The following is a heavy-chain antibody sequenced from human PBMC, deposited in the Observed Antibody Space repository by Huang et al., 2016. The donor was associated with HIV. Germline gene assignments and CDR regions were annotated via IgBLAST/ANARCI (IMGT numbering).Heavy chain of an antibody. CDR2: MKPNNGNT. J-gene: IGHJ4*02. CDR1: GYTFPNYD. Sequence: QVHLVQSGAEVKKPGASVKVSCKASGYTFPNYDINWVRQSPGRGLGGMGWMKPNNGNTGFAQSIQGRVTMTRKTSITTAYMELTSLTSEDKAGYYCARSAYGDLDYWGLGTLVIVSS. V-gene: IGHV1-8*02. D-gene: IGHD4-17*01. CDR3: ARSAYGDLDY.